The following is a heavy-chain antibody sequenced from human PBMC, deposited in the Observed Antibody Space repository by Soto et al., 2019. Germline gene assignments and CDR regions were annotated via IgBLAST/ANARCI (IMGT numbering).Heavy chain of an antibody. D-gene: IGHD3-22*01. CDR3: ARAFDSSGYRLNPLGY. CDR2: IYYSGST. J-gene: IGHJ4*02. V-gene: IGHV4-30-4*01. CDR1: GGSISSGDYY. Sequence: TLSLTCTVSGGSISSGDYYWSWIRQPPGKGLEWIGYIYYSGSTYYNPSLKSRVTISVDTSKNQFSLKLSSVTAADTAVYYCARAFDSSGYRLNPLGYWGQGTLVTVSS.